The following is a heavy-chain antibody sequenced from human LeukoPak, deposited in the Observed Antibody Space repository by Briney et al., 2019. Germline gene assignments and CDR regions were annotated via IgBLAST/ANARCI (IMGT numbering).Heavy chain of an antibody. J-gene: IGHJ4*02. V-gene: IGHV4-39*01. CDR1: GGSISSSSYY. CDR3: ASLPLDY. Sequence: SETLSLPCTVSGGSISSSSYYWGWIRQPPGEGLEWIGSIYYTGSTYYNTSLKSRVTISVDTSKNQFSLKLSSVTAADTAVYYCASLPLDYRGQGTLVTVSS. CDR2: IYYTGST.